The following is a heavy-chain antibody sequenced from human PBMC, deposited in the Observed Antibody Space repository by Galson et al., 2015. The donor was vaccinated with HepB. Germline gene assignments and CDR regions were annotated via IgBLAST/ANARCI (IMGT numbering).Heavy chain of an antibody. D-gene: IGHD3-10*01. J-gene: IGHJ4*02. Sequence: ETLSLTCTVSGGPISSGSHYWIWVRQPPGKRLEWIGYIFYSGSTNFNPSLRSRVTMSVDTSKSQFSLSLRSVTVADTAVYYCARGFGARIQGLDSWGQGTLVTVSS. V-gene: IGHV4-61*01. CDR1: GGPISSGSHY. CDR2: IFYSGST. CDR3: ARGFGARIQGLDS.